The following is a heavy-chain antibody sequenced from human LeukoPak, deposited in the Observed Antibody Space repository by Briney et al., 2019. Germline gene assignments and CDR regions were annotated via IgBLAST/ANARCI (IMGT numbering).Heavy chain of an antibody. V-gene: IGHV3-9*01. CDR3: AKARGSAIYYYGMDV. CDR1: GFTFDDYA. CDR2: ISWNSGSI. J-gene: IGHJ6*02. D-gene: IGHD3-10*01. Sequence: GGSLRLSCAASGFTFDDYAMHWVRQAPGKGLEWVSGISWNSGSIGYADSVKGRFTISRDNAKNSLYLQMNSLRAEDTALYYCAKARGSAIYYYGMDVWGQGTTVTVSS.